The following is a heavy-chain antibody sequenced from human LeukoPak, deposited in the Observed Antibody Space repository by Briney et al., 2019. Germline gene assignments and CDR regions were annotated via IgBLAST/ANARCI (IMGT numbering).Heavy chain of an antibody. V-gene: IGHV1-2*04. CDR1: GYTFTGYH. Sequence: ASVKVSCKASGYTFTGYHMHWVRQAPGQGLEWMGWINPNSGGTNYAQKFQGWVTMTRDTSISTAYMELSRLRSDDTAVYYCARGVYCSGGSCYSGYYYGMDVWGKGTTVTVSS. D-gene: IGHD2-15*01. J-gene: IGHJ6*04. CDR3: ARGVYCSGGSCYSGYYYGMDV. CDR2: INPNSGGT.